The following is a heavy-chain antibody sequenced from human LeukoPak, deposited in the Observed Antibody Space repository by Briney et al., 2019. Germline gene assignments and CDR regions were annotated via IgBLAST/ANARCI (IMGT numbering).Heavy chain of an antibody. Sequence: PGGSLRLSCAASGFTFSSYAMSWVRQAPGKGLEWVSAISGSGGSTYYADSVKGRFTISRDNSKNTLYLQMNGLRAEDTAVYYCAKVSPERRATYYFDYWGQGTLVTVSS. J-gene: IGHJ4*02. CDR3: AKVSPERRATYYFDY. V-gene: IGHV3-23*01. CDR2: ISGSGGST. CDR1: GFTFSSYA.